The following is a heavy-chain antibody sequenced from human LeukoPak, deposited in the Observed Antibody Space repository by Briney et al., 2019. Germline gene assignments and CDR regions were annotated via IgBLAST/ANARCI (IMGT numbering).Heavy chain of an antibody. D-gene: IGHD3-22*01. Sequence: GGSLRLSCAASGFTFTSYWMAWVRQGAGKGLEWLANTNEDGSGKYYVDSVKGRFTISRDNAKNSLYLQMNSLRAEDTAVYYCAKAPTYYYDSSGYSDAFNIWGQGTMVTVSS. CDR2: TNEDGSGK. J-gene: IGHJ3*02. CDR3: AKAPTYYYDSSGYSDAFNI. V-gene: IGHV3-7*01. CDR1: GFTFTSYW.